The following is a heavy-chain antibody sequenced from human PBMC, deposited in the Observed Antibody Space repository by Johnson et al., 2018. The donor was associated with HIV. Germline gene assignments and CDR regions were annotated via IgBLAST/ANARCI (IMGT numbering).Heavy chain of an antibody. Sequence: VQLVESGGGVVQPGRSLRLSCAASRFTFSSYAMHWVRQAPGKGLEWVALISNDGGNKYYADSVKGRFTISRDNSKNTLYLEMNSLRVEDTVVYYCAKVVTSSSSWQDDAFDIWGQGTVVTVSS. CDR3: AKVVTSSSSWQDDAFDI. V-gene: IGHV3-30*04. J-gene: IGHJ3*02. CDR2: ISNDGGNK. D-gene: IGHD6-13*01. CDR1: RFTFSSYA.